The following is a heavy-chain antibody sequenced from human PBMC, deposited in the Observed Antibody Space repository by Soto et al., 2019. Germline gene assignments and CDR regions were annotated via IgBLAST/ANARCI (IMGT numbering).Heavy chain of an antibody. V-gene: IGHV1-69*06. CDR3: ARTFDIVVERYYGMDV. CDR2: IIPIFGTA. D-gene: IGHD2-2*01. Sequence: QVPLVQSGAEVKKPGSSVKVSCKASGGTFSSYAISWVRQAPGQGLEWMGGIIPIFGTANYAQKFQGRVTINADKSTSTAYMELSSLRSDDTAVYYCARTFDIVVERYYGMDVWGQGTTVTVSS. CDR1: GGTFSSYA. J-gene: IGHJ6*02.